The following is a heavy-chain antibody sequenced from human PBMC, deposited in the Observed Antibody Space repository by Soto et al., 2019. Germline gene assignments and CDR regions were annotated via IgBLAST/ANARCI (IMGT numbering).Heavy chain of an antibody. CDR3: ARDFDYHHQSR. J-gene: IGHJ4*02. D-gene: IGHD3-9*01. V-gene: IGHV1-18*04. Sequence: ASGKVSGEASGCTFNSYGIGWARHAPGQGLEWMGWISAYNGNTNYAQKVQGRVTMTTDTSTSTAYMELRSLRSDDTAVYYCARDFDYHHQSRWGQGSLVT. CDR1: GCTFNSYG. CDR2: ISAYNGNT.